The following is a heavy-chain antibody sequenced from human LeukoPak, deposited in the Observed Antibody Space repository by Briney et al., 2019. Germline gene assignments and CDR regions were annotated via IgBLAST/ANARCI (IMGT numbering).Heavy chain of an antibody. CDR3: ARGTHDSSWYPYYFDY. V-gene: IGHV4-59*01. D-gene: IGHD6-13*01. CDR2: IYYSGST. J-gene: IGHJ4*02. CDR1: GGSISSYY. Sequence: SETLSLTCTVSGGSISSYYWSWIRQPPGKGLEWIGYIYYSGSTNYNPSLKSRVTISVDTSKNQFSLKLRSVTAADTAVYYCARGTHDSSWYPYYFDYWGQGTLVTVSS.